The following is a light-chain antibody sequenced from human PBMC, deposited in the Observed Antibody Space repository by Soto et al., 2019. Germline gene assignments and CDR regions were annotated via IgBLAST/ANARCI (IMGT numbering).Light chain of an antibody. CDR1: HSVSSS. V-gene: IGKV3-11*01. CDR2: DAS. CDR3: QQRHMWPIT. J-gene: IGKJ5*01. Sequence: EIVLTQSPATLSLSPGERATLSCRASHSVSSSLAWYQQKPGQAPRLLIYDASNRATGIPARFSGSGSGTDFTLTISSLEPEDSAVYYCQQRHMWPITFGQGTRLEIK.